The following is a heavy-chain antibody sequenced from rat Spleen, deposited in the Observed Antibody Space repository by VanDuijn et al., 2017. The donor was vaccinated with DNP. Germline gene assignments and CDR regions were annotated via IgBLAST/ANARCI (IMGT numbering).Heavy chain of an antibody. CDR1: GFTFSNYD. J-gene: IGHJ2*01. Sequence: EVQLVESGGGLVQPGRSLKLSCAASGFTFSNYDMAWVRQTPTKGLEWVASISTGGGNTYYRDSVKGRFTISRDNAKNTQYLQMDSLRSEDTATYYCARRYYYSGEDSFDFWGQGVMVTVSS. D-gene: IGHD1-1*01. V-gene: IGHV5S13*01. CDR2: ISTGGGNT. CDR3: ARRYYYSGEDSFDF.